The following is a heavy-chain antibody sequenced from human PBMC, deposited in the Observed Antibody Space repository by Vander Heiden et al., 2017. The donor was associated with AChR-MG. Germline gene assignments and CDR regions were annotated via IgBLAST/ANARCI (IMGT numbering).Heavy chain of an antibody. J-gene: IGHJ4*02. Sequence: DVQQVESGGTLVQPGGSLRLSGATSGFPFSRYCMNWVRQGPGRGLEWVARISQDGSQKHYVDSVKGRFTISRDDAKKSLYLQMSSLRVDDTAVYYCEREGVWGQGTLVTVSS. V-gene: IGHV3-7*03. CDR2: ISQDGSQK. CDR1: GFPFSRYC. CDR3: EREGV.